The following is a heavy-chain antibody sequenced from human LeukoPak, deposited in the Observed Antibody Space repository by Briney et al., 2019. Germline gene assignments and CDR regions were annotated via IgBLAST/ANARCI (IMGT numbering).Heavy chain of an antibody. CDR3: ARDRATLDFWSGQGNMDV. Sequence: AAVKVSCKASGYTFTIYGISWVRLGPGQGLEWMGWISAYNGNTNYAQKLQGKDTMTTDTSTSTVYMELRSLRADDTAVYYCARDRATLDFWSGQGNMDVWGKGTTVTVS. CDR1: GYTFTIYG. D-gene: IGHD3-3*01. V-gene: IGHV1-18*01. J-gene: IGHJ6*03. CDR2: ISAYNGNT.